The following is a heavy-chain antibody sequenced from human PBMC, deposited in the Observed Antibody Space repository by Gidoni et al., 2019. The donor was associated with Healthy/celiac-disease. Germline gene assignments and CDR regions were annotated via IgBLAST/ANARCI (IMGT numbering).Heavy chain of an antibody. CDR2: INHSGST. CDR1: GGSFSGYY. V-gene: IGHV4-34*01. J-gene: IGHJ3*02. CDR3: ARVRGSGSYWGIHAFDI. Sequence: QVQLQQWGAGLLKPSETLSLTCAVYGGSFSGYYWSWIRQPPGKGLEWIGEINHSGSTNNNPSLKSRVTTSVDTSKNQFSLKLSSVTAADTAVYYCARVRGSGSYWGIHAFDIWGQGTMVTVSS. D-gene: IGHD1-26*01.